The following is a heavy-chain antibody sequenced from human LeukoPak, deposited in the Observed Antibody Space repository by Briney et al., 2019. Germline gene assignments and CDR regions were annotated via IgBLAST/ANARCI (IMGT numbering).Heavy chain of an antibody. V-gene: IGHV4-30-4*01. CDR1: GGSISSGDYY. J-gene: IGHJ6*02. CDR2: IYYSGST. D-gene: IGHD2-21*02. CDR3: ARDQVVTTGPYYYYYGMDV. Sequence: SQTLSLTRTVSGGSISSGDYYWSWIRQPPGKGLEWIGYIYYSGSTYYNPSLKSRVTISVDTSKNQFSLKLSSVTAADTAVYYCARDQVVTTGPYYYYYGMDVWGQGTTVTVSS.